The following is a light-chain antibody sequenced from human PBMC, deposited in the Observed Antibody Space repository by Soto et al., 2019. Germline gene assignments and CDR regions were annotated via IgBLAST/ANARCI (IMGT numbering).Light chain of an antibody. CDR1: SSDVGGYNF. Sequence: QSVLTQPASVSVSPGQSITISCTGTSSDVGGYNFVSWYQQHPGKAPKLMISEVSNRPSGVSNRFSGSKSGNTASLTISGLQAEDEAYYYCSSYTITTALVFGSGTKVTVL. CDR2: EVS. J-gene: IGLJ1*01. CDR3: SSYTITTALV. V-gene: IGLV2-14*01.